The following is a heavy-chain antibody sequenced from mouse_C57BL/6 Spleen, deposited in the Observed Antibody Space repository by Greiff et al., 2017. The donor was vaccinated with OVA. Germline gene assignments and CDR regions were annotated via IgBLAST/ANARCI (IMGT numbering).Heavy chain of an antibody. CDR1: GYTFTDYY. CDR3: ARSGVPLFDY. V-gene: IGHV1-76*01. Sequence: QVQLQQSGAELVRPRASVKLSCKASGYTFTDYYINWVKQRPGQGLEWIARIYPGSGNTYYNEKFKGKATLTAEKSSSTAYMQLSSLTSEDSAVYFCARSGVPLFDYWGQGTTLTVSS. J-gene: IGHJ2*01. D-gene: IGHD2-14*01. CDR2: IYPGSGNT.